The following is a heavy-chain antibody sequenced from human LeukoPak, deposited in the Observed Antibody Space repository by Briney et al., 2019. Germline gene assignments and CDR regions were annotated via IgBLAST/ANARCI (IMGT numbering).Heavy chain of an antibody. D-gene: IGHD4-11*01. CDR1: GGTFSSYA. J-gene: IGHJ6*03. V-gene: IGHV1-69*06. CDR3: ARDLNDYHRPGYYYYYMDV. Sequence: ASVKVSCKASGGTFSSYAISWVRQAPGQGLEWMGGIIPIFGTANYAQKCQGRVTITADKSTSTAYMELSSLRSEDTAVYYCARDLNDYHRPGYYYYYMDVWGKGTTVTVSS. CDR2: IIPIFGTA.